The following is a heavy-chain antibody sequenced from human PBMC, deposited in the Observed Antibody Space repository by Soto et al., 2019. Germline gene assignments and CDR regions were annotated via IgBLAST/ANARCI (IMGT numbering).Heavy chain of an antibody. D-gene: IGHD5-18*01. CDR2: ISYDGSNK. V-gene: IGHV3-30*03. CDR1: GFTFSSYG. J-gene: IGHJ6*02. Sequence: PGGSLILSCAASGFTFSSYGMHWVRQAPGKGLEWVAVISYDGSNKYYADSVKGRFTISRDNSKNTLYLQMNSLRAEDTAVYYCASRGYGYCYYYRMEVRGQGTTGTV. CDR3: ASRGYGYCYYYRMEV.